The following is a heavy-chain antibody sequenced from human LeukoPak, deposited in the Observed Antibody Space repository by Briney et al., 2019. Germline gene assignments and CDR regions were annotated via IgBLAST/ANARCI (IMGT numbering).Heavy chain of an antibody. CDR3: ARGVDGSGSFFDY. CDR2: MNPNSGNT. Sequence: ASVKVSCKASGYTFTSYDINWGGQGTGQRVEGRGWMNPNSGNTGYAQKFQGRVTMTRNTSISTAYMELSSLRSEDTAVYYCARGVDGSGSFFDYWGQGTLVTVSS. J-gene: IGHJ4*02. D-gene: IGHD3-10*01. CDR1: GYTFTSYD. V-gene: IGHV1-8*01.